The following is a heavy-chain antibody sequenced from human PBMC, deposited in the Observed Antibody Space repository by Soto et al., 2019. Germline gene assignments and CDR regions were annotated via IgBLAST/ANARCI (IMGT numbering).Heavy chain of an antibody. Sequence: QVQLVQSGAEVKKPGASVKVSCKASGYTFTSYYMHWVRQAPGQGLEWMGIIKPSGGSTSYAQKFQGGVTMTTDTSASTVYMELSSLRSEDTAVYYCAAGAVGSGSYCLWFAPGGQGTLVTVSS. CDR3: AAGAVGSGSYCLWFAP. J-gene: IGHJ5*02. CDR2: IKPSGGST. CDR1: GYTFTSYY. V-gene: IGHV1-46*03. D-gene: IGHD3-10*01.